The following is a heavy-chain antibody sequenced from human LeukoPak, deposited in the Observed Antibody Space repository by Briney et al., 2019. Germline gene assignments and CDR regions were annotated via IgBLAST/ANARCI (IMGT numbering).Heavy chain of an antibody. Sequence: PGGSLRLSCAASGFTFSSYSMNWVRQAPGKGLEWVSSISSSSSYIYYADSVKGRFTISRDNAKNSVHLQMNSLRAEDTAVYYCARRRLKGKYGDDNYWYFDLWGRGTLVTVPS. CDR3: ARRRLKGKYGDDNYWYFDL. J-gene: IGHJ2*01. D-gene: IGHD4-17*01. CDR1: GFTFSSYS. V-gene: IGHV3-21*01. CDR2: ISSSSSYI.